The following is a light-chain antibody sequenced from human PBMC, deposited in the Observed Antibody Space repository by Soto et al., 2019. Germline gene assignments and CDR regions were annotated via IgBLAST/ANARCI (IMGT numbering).Light chain of an antibody. CDR2: AAS. J-gene: IGKJ3*01. CDR3: QQSYSTPLT. Sequence: DIQMTQSPSSLSASVGDRVTITCRASQSITNYLNWYQQKPGKAPKLLIYAASSLQSGVPSRISGSGSGTDFTLTISSLQPEDFAIYYCQQSYSTPLTFGPGTKVDI. CDR1: QSITNY. V-gene: IGKV1-39*01.